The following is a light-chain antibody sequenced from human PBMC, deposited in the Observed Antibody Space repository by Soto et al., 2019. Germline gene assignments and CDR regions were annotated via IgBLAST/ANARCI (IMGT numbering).Light chain of an antibody. Sequence: QSALTQPASVSGSPGQSITISCTGTSSDVGGYNYVSWYQQHPSKAPKLLIYEVTNRPSGVSNRFSGSKSGNTASLTISGLQADDEADYYCSSYTNSNTRVFGGGTKLTVL. V-gene: IGLV2-14*01. J-gene: IGLJ2*01. CDR2: EVT. CDR1: SSDVGGYNY. CDR3: SSYTNSNTRV.